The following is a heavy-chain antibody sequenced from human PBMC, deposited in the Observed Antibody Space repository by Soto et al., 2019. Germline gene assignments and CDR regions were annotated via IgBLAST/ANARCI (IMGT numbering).Heavy chain of an antibody. CDR3: ARQYYDILTGYHYYFDY. D-gene: IGHD3-9*01. Sequence: SETLSLTCTVSGGSISSYYWNWIRQPPGKGLEWIGYISYSGSTSYNPSLKSRVTISVDTSKNQFSLKLSSVTAADTAVYYCARQYYDILTGYHYYFDYWGQGTLVTVSS. CDR1: GGSISSYY. V-gene: IGHV4-59*08. CDR2: ISYSGST. J-gene: IGHJ4*02.